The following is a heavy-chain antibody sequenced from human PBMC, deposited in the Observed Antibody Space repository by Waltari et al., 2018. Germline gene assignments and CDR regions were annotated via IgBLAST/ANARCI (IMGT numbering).Heavy chain of an antibody. CDR2: MYYSGAT. D-gene: IGHD4-17*01. Sequence: QLQLQESGPGLVNPSETLSLNCTSSGGSISSSSNWAWVRQPPGRGLGWVGTMYYSGATSNNPSLDSRLSMSIDTSKNLFSLKLSSVTATDTGVYFCVRPGSTVTPRAFDIWGQGIKVTVSS. CDR3: VRPGSTVTPRAFDI. CDR1: GGSISSSSN. V-gene: IGHV4-39*01. J-gene: IGHJ3*02.